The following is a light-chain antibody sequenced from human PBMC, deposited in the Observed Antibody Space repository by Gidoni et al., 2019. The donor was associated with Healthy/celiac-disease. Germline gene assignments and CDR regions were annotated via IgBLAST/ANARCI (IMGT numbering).Light chain of an antibody. J-gene: IGKJ3*01. CDR3: QQYNSYPLVT. CDR1: QSISSW. CDR2: KAS. V-gene: IGKV1-5*03. Sequence: DIQMTQSPSTLSASVGDRVTITCRASQSISSWLAWYQQKPGKAPKLLIYKASSLESGVPSRFSGSGSGTEFTLTISSLHPDDFATYYCQQYNSYPLVTFXPXTKVDIK.